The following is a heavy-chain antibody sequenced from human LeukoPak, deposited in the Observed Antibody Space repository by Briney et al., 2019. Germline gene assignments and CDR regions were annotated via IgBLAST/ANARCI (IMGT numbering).Heavy chain of an antibody. J-gene: IGHJ4*02. Sequence: GRSLRLSCAASGFTFSSYGMHWVRQAPGKGLEWVAVISYDGSNKYYADSVKGRFTISRDNSKNTLYLQMNSLRAEDTAVYYCAKEFTPYDSSSFDYWGQGTQVTVSS. CDR3: AKEFTPYDSSSFDY. CDR2: ISYDGSNK. CDR1: GFTFSSYG. V-gene: IGHV3-30*18. D-gene: IGHD3-22*01.